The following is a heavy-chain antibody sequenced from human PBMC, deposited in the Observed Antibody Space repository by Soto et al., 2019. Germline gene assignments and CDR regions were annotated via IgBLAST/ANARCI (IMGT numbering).Heavy chain of an antibody. V-gene: IGHV3-23*01. CDR1: GFTFNRFA. J-gene: IGHJ6*02. CDR2: IGASGDNT. D-gene: IGHD2-15*01. CDR3: AKLGYCSGGTCYLDYYNGLDV. Sequence: EVQLLESGGGLVQPGGSLRLSCAASGFTFNRFAMTWVRQAPGKGLEWVSTIGASGDNTFYADFVKGRFTISRDNSGDTLFMQMNRLRAEDTALYYCAKLGYCSGGTCYLDYYNGLDVWGQGTTVTVSS.